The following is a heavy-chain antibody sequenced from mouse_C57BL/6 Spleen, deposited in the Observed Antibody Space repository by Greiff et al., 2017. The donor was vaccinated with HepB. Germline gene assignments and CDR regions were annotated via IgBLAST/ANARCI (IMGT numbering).Heavy chain of an antibody. V-gene: IGHV5-17*01. CDR1: GFTFSDYG. J-gene: IGHJ3*01. D-gene: IGHD1-1*01. CDR3: ARSYYGSSYEAAY. CDR2: ISSGSSTI. Sequence: VQLKESGGGLVKPGGSLKLSCAASGFTFSDYGMHWVRQAPEKGLEWVAYISSGSSTIYYADTVKGRFTISRDNAKNNLFLQMTSLRSEDTAMYYCARSYYGSSYEAAYWGQGTLVTVSA.